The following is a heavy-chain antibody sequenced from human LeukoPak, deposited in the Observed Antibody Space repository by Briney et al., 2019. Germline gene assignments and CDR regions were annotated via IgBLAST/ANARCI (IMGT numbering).Heavy chain of an antibody. D-gene: IGHD6-19*01. CDR2: INHSGST. CDR1: GGSFSGYY. J-gene: IGHJ4*02. CDR3: ARGLKFQW. V-gene: IGHV4-34*01. Sequence: SETLSLTCAVYGGSFSGYYWSWIRRPPGKGLEWIGEINHSGSTNYNPSLKSRVTISVDTSKNQFSLKLSSVTAADTAVYYCARGLKFQWWGQGTLVTVSS.